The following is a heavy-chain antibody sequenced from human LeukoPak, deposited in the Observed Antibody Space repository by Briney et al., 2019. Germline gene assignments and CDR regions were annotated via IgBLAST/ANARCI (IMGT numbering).Heavy chain of an antibody. J-gene: IGHJ5*02. CDR3: ARGRSIWYFWFDP. CDR1: GYSFTSYW. D-gene: IGHD6-13*01. V-gene: IGHV5-51*01. CDR2: IYPGDFDT. Sequence: GESLKISCKGSGYSFTSYWIGWVRQMPGKGLEWMGIIYPGDFDTRYSPSFQGQVTISADKSISTAYLQWSSLKASDTAMYYCARGRSIWYFWFDPWGQGTLVTVSS.